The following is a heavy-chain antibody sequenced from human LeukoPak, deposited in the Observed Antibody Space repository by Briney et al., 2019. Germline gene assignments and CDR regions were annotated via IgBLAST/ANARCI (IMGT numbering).Heavy chain of an antibody. D-gene: IGHD5-24*01. Sequence: GGSLRLSCAASGFTFSSHGVNWVRQAPGEGLEWVSGIIPSGHTTYYADSVRGRFTISRDNSRNTLYLQMNSLRAEDTAVYYCAKDDRWLQFCCWGQGTLVTVSA. CDR1: GFTFSSHG. CDR3: AKDDRWLQFCC. J-gene: IGHJ4*02. V-gene: IGHV3-23*01. CDR2: IIPSGHTT.